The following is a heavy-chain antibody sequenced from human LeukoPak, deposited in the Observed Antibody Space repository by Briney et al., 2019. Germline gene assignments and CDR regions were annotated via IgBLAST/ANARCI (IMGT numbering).Heavy chain of an antibody. V-gene: IGHV3-23*01. CDR1: GFSISNSD. J-gene: IGHJ4*02. D-gene: IGHD5-12*01. CDR3: AKGDYDYLEMGYFDY. CDR2: IVASSGST. Sequence: PGGSLRLSCAASGFSISNSDMSWVRQAPGKGLEWVSLIVASSGSTFYADSVKGRFTISRDSSKNTLYLQMNSLRAEDMAVYYCAKGDYDYLEMGYFDYWGQGTLVTVSS.